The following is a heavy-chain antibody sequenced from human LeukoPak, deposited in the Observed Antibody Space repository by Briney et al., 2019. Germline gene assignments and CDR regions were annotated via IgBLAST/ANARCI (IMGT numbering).Heavy chain of an antibody. Sequence: SETLSLTCTVSGGSISSYYWSWIRQPAGKGLEWIGRIYTSGSTNYNPSLKSRVTMSVDTSKNQFSLKLSSVTAADTAVYYCARGPQRRGYYYYYMDVWGKGTTVTVSS. J-gene: IGHJ6*03. D-gene: IGHD3-10*01. CDR1: GGSISSYY. CDR3: ARGPQRRGYYYYYMDV. CDR2: IYTSGST. V-gene: IGHV4-4*07.